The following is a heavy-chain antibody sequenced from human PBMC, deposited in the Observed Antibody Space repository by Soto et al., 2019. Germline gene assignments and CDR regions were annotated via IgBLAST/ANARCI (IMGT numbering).Heavy chain of an antibody. CDR3: GKDIRSGSIDY. Sequence: QVRLVQSGGGVVQPGRSLTLSCAASGYSITNNGMHWVRQAPGKGLEWVALIWAHGTDQYYADSVKGRFTVSSDTSTNTVYLQMNSLRAEDTARYYCGKDIRSGSIDYWGQGTLVTVSS. V-gene: IGHV3-33*06. J-gene: IGHJ4*02. CDR2: IWAHGTDQ. CDR1: GYSITNNG. D-gene: IGHD1-1*01.